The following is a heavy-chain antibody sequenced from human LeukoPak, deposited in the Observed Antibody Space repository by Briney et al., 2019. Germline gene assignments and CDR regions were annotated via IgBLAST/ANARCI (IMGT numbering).Heavy chain of an antibody. J-gene: IGHJ4*02. CDR1: GFIFSTHA. Sequence: PGGSLRLSCAASGFIFSTHAMSWVRLAPGRGLEWVSVVSSGGGTTYYADFVKGRLTISRNNSMSTLSLQMRSLGVEDTAMYYCARGYCSGGSCNWGQFDSWGQGTLVTVS. CDR2: VSSGGGTT. V-gene: IGHV3-23*01. D-gene: IGHD2-15*01. CDR3: ARGYCSGGSCNWGQFDS.